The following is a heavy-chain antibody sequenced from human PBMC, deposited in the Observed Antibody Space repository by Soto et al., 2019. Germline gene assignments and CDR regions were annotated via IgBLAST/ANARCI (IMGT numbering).Heavy chain of an antibody. D-gene: IGHD5-12*01. V-gene: IGHV3-30*18. CDR3: AKVLWLRTYYYYGMDV. CDR2: ISYDGSNK. CDR1: GFTFSSYG. J-gene: IGHJ6*02. Sequence: PGGSLRLSCAASGFTFSSYGMHWVRQAPGKGLEWVAVISYDGSNKYYADSVKGRFTISRDNSKNTLYLQMNSLRAEDTAVYYCAKVLWLRTYYYYGMDVWGQGTTVTVS.